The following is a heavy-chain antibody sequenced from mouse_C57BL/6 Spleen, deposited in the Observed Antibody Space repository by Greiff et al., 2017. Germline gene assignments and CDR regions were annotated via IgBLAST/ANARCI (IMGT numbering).Heavy chain of an antibody. CDR2: IDPSDSYT. J-gene: IGHJ4*01. Sequence: QQSCKASGYTFTSYWMHWVKQRPGQGLEWIGEIDPSDSYTNYNQKFKGKSTLTVDKSSSTAYMQLSSLTSEDSAVYYCARGAQATGAMDYWGQGTSVTVSS. D-gene: IGHD3-2*02. CDR1: GYTFTSYW. V-gene: IGHV1-69*01. CDR3: ARGAQATGAMDY.